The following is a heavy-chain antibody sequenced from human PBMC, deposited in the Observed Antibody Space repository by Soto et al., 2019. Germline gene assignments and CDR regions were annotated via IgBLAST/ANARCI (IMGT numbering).Heavy chain of an antibody. CDR3: ARISLRTADLWSGYYTAGYYFDY. D-gene: IGHD3-3*01. CDR2: IYYSGST. J-gene: IGHJ4*02. V-gene: IGHV4-61*01. CDR1: GGSVSSGSYY. Sequence: SETLSLTCTVSGGSVSSGSYYWSWIRQPPGKGLEWIRYIYYSGSTNYNPSLKSRVTISLDTSKNQFSLKLSSVTAADTAVYYCARISLRTADLWSGYYTAGYYFDYWGQGTLVTVSS.